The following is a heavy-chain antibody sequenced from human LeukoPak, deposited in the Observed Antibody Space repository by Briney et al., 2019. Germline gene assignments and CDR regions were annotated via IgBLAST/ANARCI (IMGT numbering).Heavy chain of an antibody. D-gene: IGHD2-21*02. CDR2: IHYDGSNK. CDR3: AKESDAYCGGDCYVYYYYYYMDV. Sequence: GGSLRLSCAASGFTFSSHGIHWVRQAPGKGLEWVAFIHYDGSNKYYADSVKGRFTISRDNSKNTLYLQMHSLTPEDTAVYYCAKESDAYCGGDCYVYYYYYYMDVWGKGTTVTISS. V-gene: IGHV3-30*02. J-gene: IGHJ6*03. CDR1: GFTFSSHG.